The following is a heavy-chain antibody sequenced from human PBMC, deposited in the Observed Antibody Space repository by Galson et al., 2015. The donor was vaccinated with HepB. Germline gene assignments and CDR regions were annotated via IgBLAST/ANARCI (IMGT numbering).Heavy chain of an antibody. CDR3: AREDRWLPIDY. CDR2: ISSSSSTI. J-gene: IGHJ4*02. CDR1: GFTFSSYS. D-gene: IGHD5-24*01. V-gene: IGHV3-48*01. Sequence: SLRLSCAASGFTFSSYSMNWVRQAPGKGLEWVSYISSSSSTIYYADSVKGRFTISRDNAKNSLYLQMNSLRAEDTAVYYCAREDRWLPIDYWGQGTLVTVSS.